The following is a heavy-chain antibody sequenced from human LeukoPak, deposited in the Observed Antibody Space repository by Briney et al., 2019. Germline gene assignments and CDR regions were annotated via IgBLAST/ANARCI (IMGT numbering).Heavy chain of an antibody. Sequence: GGSLRLSCAASGFTFTNYWMSWVRQAPGKGLEWVANINQDGTETHFVDSVKGRFTISRDNGRSLLYLQINSLRDEDTAVYYCVRDRYDILTGYNDAFDIWGQGTMVTVSS. CDR3: VRDRYDILTGYNDAFDI. J-gene: IGHJ3*02. CDR2: INQDGTET. CDR1: GFTFTNYW. V-gene: IGHV3-7*01. D-gene: IGHD3-9*01.